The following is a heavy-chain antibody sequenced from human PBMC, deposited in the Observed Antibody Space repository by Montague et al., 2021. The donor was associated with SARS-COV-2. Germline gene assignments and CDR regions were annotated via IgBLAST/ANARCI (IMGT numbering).Heavy chain of an antibody. J-gene: IGHJ4*02. CDR2: NSYSRHT. D-gene: IGHD6-19*01. CDR1: GDSISSNCYY. V-gene: IGHV4-39*01. CDR3: ARSWGQWRRWGYYFDY. Sequence: SETRSLTCTVSGDSISSNCYYWVWMPPPPGQELEWIGNNSYSRHTYYTPYLKSRVTISIDTSKNQFSLKLSSVTAADTAVYYCARSWGQWRRWGYYFDYWGQGTLVTVPS.